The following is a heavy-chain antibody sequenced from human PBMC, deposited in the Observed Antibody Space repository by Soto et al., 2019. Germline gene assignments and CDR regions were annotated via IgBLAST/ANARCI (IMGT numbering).Heavy chain of an antibody. CDR3: AGVYGDHTWAFDS. D-gene: IGHD4-17*01. V-gene: IGHV4-30-2*06. J-gene: IGHJ1*01. Sequence: PSQRRSLTCVLAAGSTTTGGLSWSWIRQSPGKGLEWIGYILHSGSSFYRPCLRARVPLPLDTSRHQCSLSLTSVTAADTAVYYCAGVYGDHTWAFDSWGRGILVTVSS. CDR1: AGSTTTGGLS. CDR2: ILHSGSS.